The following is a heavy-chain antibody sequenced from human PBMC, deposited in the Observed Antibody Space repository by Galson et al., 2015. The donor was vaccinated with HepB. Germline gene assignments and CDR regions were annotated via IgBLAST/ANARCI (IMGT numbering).Heavy chain of an antibody. CDR3: ASSITMVRGVIGY. V-gene: IGHV3-30-3*01. Sequence: SLRLSCAASGFTFSSYVMHWVRQAPGKGLEWVAVISYDGSSKYYADSVKGRFTISRDNSKNTLYLQMNSLRAEDTAVNYCASSITMVRGVIGYWGQGTLVTVSS. CDR2: ISYDGSSK. CDR1: GFTFSSYV. J-gene: IGHJ4*02. D-gene: IGHD3-10*01.